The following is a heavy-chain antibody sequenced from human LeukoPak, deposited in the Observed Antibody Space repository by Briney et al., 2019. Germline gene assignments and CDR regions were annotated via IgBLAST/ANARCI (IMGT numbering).Heavy chain of an antibody. CDR1: GGTFSSYA. CDR3: ARGGCYYDSSGYCYYYYGMDV. CDR2: IIPIFGTA. J-gene: IGHJ6*02. V-gene: IGHV1-69*13. D-gene: IGHD3-22*01. Sequence: ASVKVSCKASGGTFSSYAISWVRQAPGQGLEWMGGIIPIFGTANYAQKFQGRVTITADESTSTAYMELSSLRSEDTAVYYCARGGCYYDSSGYCYYYYGMDVWGQGTTVTVSS.